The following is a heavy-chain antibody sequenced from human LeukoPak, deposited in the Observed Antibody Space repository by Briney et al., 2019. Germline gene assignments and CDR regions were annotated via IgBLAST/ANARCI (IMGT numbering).Heavy chain of an antibody. CDR1: GDSVSSYY. CDR2: IYTNGGT. V-gene: IGHV4-4*07. Sequence: SETLSLTCTVSGDSVSSYYWSWIRQPAGKGLEWIGRIYTNGGTDYNASLTSRVTISVDKSNNQFSLKMTSVTVADTAVYYCAGRDYWGQGILVAVSS. CDR3: AGRDY. J-gene: IGHJ4*02.